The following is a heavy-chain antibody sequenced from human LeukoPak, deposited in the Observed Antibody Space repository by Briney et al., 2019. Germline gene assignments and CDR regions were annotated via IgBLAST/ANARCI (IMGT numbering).Heavy chain of an antibody. V-gene: IGHV5-51*01. Sequence: GESLKISCKGSGYNFGNHWIAWVRQMPRKGLEWMGIIYPDDSDTRYGPSFEGQVTISADKSTNTAYLQWSSLKASDTAIYYCARHFNFIYYMDVWGKGTTVTVSS. D-gene: IGHD1-1*01. CDR3: ARHFNFIYYMDV. J-gene: IGHJ6*03. CDR2: IYPDDSDT. CDR1: GYNFGNHW.